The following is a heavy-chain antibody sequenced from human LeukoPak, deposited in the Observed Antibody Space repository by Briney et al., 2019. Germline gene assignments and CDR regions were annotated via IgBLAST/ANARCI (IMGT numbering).Heavy chain of an antibody. CDR1: GGSISSGGYY. CDR2: IYHSGST. V-gene: IGHV4-30-2*01. J-gene: IGHJ4*02. Sequence: SQTLSLTCTVSGGSISSGGYYWSWIQQPPGKGLEWIGYIYHSGSTYYNPSLKSRVTISVDRSKNQFSLKLSSVTAADTAVYYCARTDVAVAGTADYWGQGTLVTVSS. CDR3: ARTDVAVAGTADY. D-gene: IGHD6-19*01.